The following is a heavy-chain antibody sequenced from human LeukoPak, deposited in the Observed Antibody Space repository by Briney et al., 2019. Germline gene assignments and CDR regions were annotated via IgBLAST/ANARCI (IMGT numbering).Heavy chain of an antibody. CDR2: IYYSGST. J-gene: IGHJ5*02. V-gene: IGHV4-30-2*05. D-gene: IGHD6-13*01. CDR3: ARVIAAAGSSGSSWFDP. CDR1: GGSISSGGYS. Sequence: SETLSLTCAVSGGSISSGGYSWSWIRQPPGKGLEWIGYIYYSGSTYYNPSLKSRVTISVDTSKNQFSLKLSSVTAADTAVYYCARVIAAAGSSGSSWFDPWGQGTLVTVSS.